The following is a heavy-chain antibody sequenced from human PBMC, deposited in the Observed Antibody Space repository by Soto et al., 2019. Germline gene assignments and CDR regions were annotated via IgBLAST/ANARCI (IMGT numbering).Heavy chain of an antibody. V-gene: IGHV1-2*04. CDR2: INPNSGGT. D-gene: IGHD5-12*01. CDR3: ARGGASGYDYPVLECGMDV. J-gene: IGHJ6*02. Sequence: GASVKVSCKSSGYTFTGYYMHWVRQAPGQGLEWMGWINPNSGGTNYAQKFQGWVTMTRDTSISTAYMELSRLRSDDTAVYYCARGGASGYDYPVLECGMDVWGQGTTVTVSS. CDR1: GYTFTGYY.